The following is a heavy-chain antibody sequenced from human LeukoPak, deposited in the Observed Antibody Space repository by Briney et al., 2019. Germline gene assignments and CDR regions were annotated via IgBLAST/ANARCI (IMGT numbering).Heavy chain of an antibody. J-gene: IGHJ4*02. V-gene: IGHV3-23*01. CDR3: AKDGSSSWHPLFYFDY. D-gene: IGHD6-13*01. CDR2: VSGSGGST. Sequence: GGSLRLSCAASGFTFSSYAMSWVRQAPGKGLEWVSAVSGSGGSTYYADSVKGRFTISGDNSKNTLYLQMNSLRAEDTAVYYCAKDGSSSWHPLFYFDYWGQGTLVTVSS. CDR1: GFTFSSYA.